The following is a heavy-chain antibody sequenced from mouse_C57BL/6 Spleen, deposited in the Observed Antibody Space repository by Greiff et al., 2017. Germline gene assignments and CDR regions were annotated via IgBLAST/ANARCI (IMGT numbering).Heavy chain of an antibody. CDR1: GFTFSDYG. J-gene: IGHJ4*01. V-gene: IGHV5-17*01. CDR2: ISSGSSTI. Sequence: EVQLVESGGGLVKPGGSLKLSCAASGFTFSDYGMHWVGQAPEKGLEWVAYISSGSSTIYYADTVKGRFTISRDNAKNTLFLQMTSLRSEDTAVYFCASNYLDALDYWGQGTSVTFSS. D-gene: IGHD2-1*01. CDR3: ASNYLDALDY.